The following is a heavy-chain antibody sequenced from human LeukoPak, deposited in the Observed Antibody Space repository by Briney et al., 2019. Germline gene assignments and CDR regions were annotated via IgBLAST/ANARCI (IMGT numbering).Heavy chain of an antibody. CDR2: IDPSDSYT. CDR1: GYYFTSYW. V-gene: IGHV5-10-1*01. CDR3: ARMGTSGCFSHFDY. D-gene: IGHD3-22*01. J-gene: IGHJ4*02. Sequence: GESLKISCKGSGYYFTSYWISWVRQMPGKGLQWMGRIDPSDSYTNYSPSFQGHVTISADKSINTAYLQWSSLKASDTAIYYCARMGTSGCFSHFDYWGQGTLVTVSS.